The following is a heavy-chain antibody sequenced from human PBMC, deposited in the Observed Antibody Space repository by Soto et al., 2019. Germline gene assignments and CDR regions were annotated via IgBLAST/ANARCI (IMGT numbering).Heavy chain of an antibody. CDR1: GGSISSSSYY. D-gene: IGHD6-6*01. CDR2: IYYSGST. CDR3: ARHVLEYSSSFDY. J-gene: IGHJ4*02. V-gene: IGHV4-39*01. Sequence: SETLSLTCTVSGGSISSSSYYWGWIRQPPGKGLEWIGCIYYSGSTYYNPSLKSRVTISVDTSKNQFSLKLSSVTAADTAVYYCARHVLEYSSSFDYWGQGTLVTVSS.